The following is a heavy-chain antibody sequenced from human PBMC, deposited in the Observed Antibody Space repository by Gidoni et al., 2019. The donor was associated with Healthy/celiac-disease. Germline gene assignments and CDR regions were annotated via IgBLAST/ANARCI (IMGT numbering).Heavy chain of an antibody. J-gene: IGHJ4*02. CDR2: IKSKTDGGTT. D-gene: IGHD3-9*01. CDR3: TTASNYDILTGYAY. CDR1: HFPFSNAW. Sequence: ELQLVESGGGLVKPGGSLSLSCAAYHFPFSNAWMSWVRQAPGKGLEWVGRIKSKTDGGTTDDAAPVKGRFTISRDDSRNTLYLQMNSLKTEDTALYYCTTASNYDILTGYAYWGQGTLVTVSS. V-gene: IGHV3-15*01.